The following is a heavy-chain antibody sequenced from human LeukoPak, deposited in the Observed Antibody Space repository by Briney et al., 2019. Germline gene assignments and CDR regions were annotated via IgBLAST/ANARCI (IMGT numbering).Heavy chain of an antibody. CDR3: AKDSTMIVVATYYFDY. D-gene: IGHD3-22*01. Sequence: GGSLRLSCAASGFTFSSYAMSWVRQAPGKGLEWVSAISGSGGSTYYADSVKGRFTISRDNSKNTLYLQMNSLRAEDTAVYYCAKDSTMIVVATYYFDYWGQGTLVTVSS. CDR1: GFTFSSYA. V-gene: IGHV3-23*01. CDR2: ISGSGGST. J-gene: IGHJ4*02.